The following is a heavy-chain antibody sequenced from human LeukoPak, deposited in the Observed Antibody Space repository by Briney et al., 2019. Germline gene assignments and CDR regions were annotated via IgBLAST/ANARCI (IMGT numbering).Heavy chain of an antibody. CDR1: GYTFTGYY. D-gene: IGHD2-15*01. J-gene: IGHJ4*02. Sequence: ASVKVSCKASGYTFTGYYMHWVRQAPGQGLEWMGWINPNSGGTNHAQKFQGRVTMTRDTSISTAYMELSRLRSDDTAVYYCAREDYCSGGSCYEGAVDYWGQGTLVTVSS. CDR2: INPNSGGT. CDR3: AREDYCSGGSCYEGAVDY. V-gene: IGHV1-2*02.